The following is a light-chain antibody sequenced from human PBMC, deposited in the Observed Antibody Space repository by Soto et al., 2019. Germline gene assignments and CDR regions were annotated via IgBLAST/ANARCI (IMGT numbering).Light chain of an antibody. V-gene: IGLV4-60*02. CDR3: ETWDNNNWV. CDR1: SGHSTYI. CDR2: VEGSGSY. Sequence: QLVLTQSSSASASLGSSVRLTCTLSSGHSTYIIAWHQQQPGKAPRFLMKVEGSGSYDKGSGVPDRFSGSSSGADRYLTISNLQFEDEADYFCETWDNNNWVFGGGTKLTVL. J-gene: IGLJ3*02.